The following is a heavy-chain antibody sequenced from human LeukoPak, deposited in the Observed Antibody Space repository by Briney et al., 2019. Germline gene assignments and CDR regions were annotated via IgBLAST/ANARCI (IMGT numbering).Heavy chain of an antibody. CDR2: IYYSGST. CDR3: ARQAYYYDSSGYYLVDY. V-gene: IGHV4-39*01. D-gene: IGHD3-22*01. Sequence: SETLSLTCTVSGGSIGSSSYYWGWIRQPPGKGLEWIGSIYYSGSTYYNPSLKSRVTISVDTSKNQFSLKLSSVTAADTAVYYCARQAYYYDSSGYYLVDYWGQGTLVTVSS. CDR1: GGSIGSSSYY. J-gene: IGHJ4*02.